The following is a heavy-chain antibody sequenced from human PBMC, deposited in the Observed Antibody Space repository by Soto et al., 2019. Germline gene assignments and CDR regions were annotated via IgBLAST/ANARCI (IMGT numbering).Heavy chain of an antibody. Sequence: QVQLVQSGAEVKKPGSSVKVSCKASGGTFSSYAISWVRQAPGQGLEWMGGIIPIFGTANYAQKFQGRVTITADESTRIAYMELSSLRSEYTALYYCACCAYCISISCYYYYGMDVWGQWTTVNVSS. D-gene: IGHD2-2*01. CDR2: IIPIFGTA. CDR1: GGTFSSYA. V-gene: IGHV1-69*12. CDR3: ACCAYCISISCYYYYGMDV. J-gene: IGHJ6*02.